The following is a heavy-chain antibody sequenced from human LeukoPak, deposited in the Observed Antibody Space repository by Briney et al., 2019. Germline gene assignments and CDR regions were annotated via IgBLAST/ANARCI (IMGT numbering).Heavy chain of an antibody. V-gene: IGHV4-59*01. CDR3: ARGPDDFDY. Sequence: SETLSLTCTVSGGSISSYYWSWIRQPPGKGLEWIGYIYYSGSTNYNPSLKSRVTISVDTSKNQFSLKLSSVTAADTAVYYCARGPDDFDYWGQGTLVTVSS. CDR2: IYYSGST. D-gene: IGHD5-24*01. CDR1: GGSISSYY. J-gene: IGHJ4*02.